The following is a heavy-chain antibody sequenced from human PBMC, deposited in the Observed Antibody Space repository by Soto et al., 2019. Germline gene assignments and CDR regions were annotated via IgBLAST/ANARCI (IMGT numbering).Heavy chain of an antibody. CDR2: INGGGTGT. CDR1: GFTFSKYQ. CDR3: SLHQYDSYGSYANDY. Sequence: GESLRPSCAASGFTFSKYQMHWVRQAPGKGLVWVSRINGGGTGTFYADSVKGRFTIYRDNAKTTIYLQMNSLRVEDTAVYFCSLHQYDSYGSYANDYWGQGT. D-gene: IGHD5-18*01. J-gene: IGHJ4*02. V-gene: IGHV3-74*01.